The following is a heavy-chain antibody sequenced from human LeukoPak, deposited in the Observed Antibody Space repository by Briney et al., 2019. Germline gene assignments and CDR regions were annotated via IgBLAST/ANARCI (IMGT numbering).Heavy chain of an antibody. CDR3: ARARSYLNWFDP. D-gene: IGHD1-26*01. CDR1: GGSISSSSYY. V-gene: IGHV4-39*07. CDR2: IYYSGST. Sequence: PSETLSLTCTVSGGSISSSSYYWGWIRQPPGKGLEWIGSIYYSGSTYYNPSLKSRVTISVDTSKNHFSLKLSSVTAADTAVYYCARARSYLNWFDPWGQGTLVTVSS. J-gene: IGHJ5*02.